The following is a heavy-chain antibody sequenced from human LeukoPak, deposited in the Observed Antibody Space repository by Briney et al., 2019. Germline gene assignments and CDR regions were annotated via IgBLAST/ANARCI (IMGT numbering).Heavy chain of an antibody. J-gene: IGHJ4*02. V-gene: IGHV3-7*01. CDR1: GFTFTTYW. Sequence: PGGSLRLSCAASGFTFTTYWMSWVRQAPGKGLEWVANMKPDGSEIFYVDSVKGRFTISRDNAMNTLYLQMNSLRAEDSALYYCTRDMQGSRLYSVGSQNDWGQGTLVTVSS. CDR2: MKPDGSEI. CDR3: TRDMQGSRLYSVGSQND. D-gene: IGHD1-26*01.